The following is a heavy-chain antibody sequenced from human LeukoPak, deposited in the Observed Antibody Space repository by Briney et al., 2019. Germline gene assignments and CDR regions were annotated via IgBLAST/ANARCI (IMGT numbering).Heavy chain of an antibody. D-gene: IGHD3-3*01. Sequence: SVKVSCKASGGTFSSYAISWVRQAPGQGLEWMGRIIPIFGTANYAQKFQGRVTITTDASTNTAYMELSRLRSEDTALYYCARQGRKSTYYDFWSGYYGYWFDPWGQGTLVTVSS. J-gene: IGHJ5*02. CDR2: IIPIFGTA. V-gene: IGHV1-69*05. CDR1: GGTFSSYA. CDR3: ARQGRKSTYYDFWSGYYGYWFDP.